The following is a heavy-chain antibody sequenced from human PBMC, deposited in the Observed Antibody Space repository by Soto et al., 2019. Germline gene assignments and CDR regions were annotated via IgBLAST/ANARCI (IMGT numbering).Heavy chain of an antibody. CDR1: GGTFNTYT. D-gene: IGHD2-21*01. Sequence: QVQVVQSGAEVKKPESSVKVSCKPSGGTFNTYTVNWVRLAPGHGLEWMGRFIPILDMANYAQKFQDRVMITADRSTFPAYMELNSLTSDDTAVYYCAITYCRDNSCPRDFDFWGPGTRVTVSS. CDR2: FIPILDMA. V-gene: IGHV1-69*02. CDR3: AITYCRDNSCPRDFDF. J-gene: IGHJ4*02.